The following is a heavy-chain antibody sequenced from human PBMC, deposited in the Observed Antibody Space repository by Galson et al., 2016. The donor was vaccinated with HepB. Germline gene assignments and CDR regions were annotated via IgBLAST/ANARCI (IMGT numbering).Heavy chain of an antibody. V-gene: IGHV3-23*01. Sequence: SLRLSCAASGFTFSAYAMSWVRQAPGKGLEWVAGIGYSAAHTYYADSVKGRFTISRDNSKSTLFLQMNGLRVDDTALYYCAREAADDFDTSCYFDYWGQGTLVTVSS. CDR3: AREAADDFDTSCYFDY. CDR2: IGYSAAHT. D-gene: IGHD2-2*01. J-gene: IGHJ4*02. CDR1: GFTFSAYA.